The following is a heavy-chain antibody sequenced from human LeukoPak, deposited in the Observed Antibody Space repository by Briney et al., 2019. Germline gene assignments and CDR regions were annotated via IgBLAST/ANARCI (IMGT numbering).Heavy chain of an antibody. CDR3: VRSQGIAAAGLDY. Sequence: VASVKVSCKASGYTFTGYYVHWVRQAPGQGLEWMGRINPNSGGTNYAQKFQGRVTMTRDTSISTAYMELSRLRSDDTAVYYCVRSQGIAAAGLDYWGQGTLVTVSS. J-gene: IGHJ4*02. CDR2: INPNSGGT. CDR1: GYTFTGYY. V-gene: IGHV1-2*06. D-gene: IGHD6-13*01.